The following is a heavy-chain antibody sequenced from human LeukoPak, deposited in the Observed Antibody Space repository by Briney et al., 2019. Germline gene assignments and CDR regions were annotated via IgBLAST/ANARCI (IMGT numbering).Heavy chain of an antibody. CDR3: AKAPVTTCSGAYCYPFDY. CDR1: GFTLSSYA. D-gene: IGHD2-21*01. CDR2: ISVSGNT. J-gene: IGHJ4*02. V-gene: IGHV3-23*01. Sequence: PPGGSLRLSCAASGFTLSSYAMSWVRPAPGKGLEWVSAISVSGNTYHADSVKGRFTISRDSSKNTLYLQMNRLRAEDAAVYYCAKAPVTTCSGAYCYPFDYWGQGTLVTVSS.